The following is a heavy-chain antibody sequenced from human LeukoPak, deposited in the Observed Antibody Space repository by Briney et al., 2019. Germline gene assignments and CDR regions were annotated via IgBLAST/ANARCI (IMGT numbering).Heavy chain of an antibody. CDR3: AGGYCSGGSCYSAIDY. CDR1: GFTVSSNY. Sequence: PGGSLRLSCAASGFTVSSNYMSWVHQAPGKGLEWVSVIYSGGSTYYADSVKGRFTISRHNSKNTLYLQMNSLRAEDTAVYYCAGGYCSGGSCYSAIDYWGQGTLVTVSS. V-gene: IGHV3-53*04. J-gene: IGHJ4*02. D-gene: IGHD2-15*01. CDR2: IYSGGST.